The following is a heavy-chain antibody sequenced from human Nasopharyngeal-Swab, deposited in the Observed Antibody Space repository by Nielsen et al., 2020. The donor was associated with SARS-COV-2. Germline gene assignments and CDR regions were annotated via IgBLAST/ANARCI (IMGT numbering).Heavy chain of an antibody. CDR2: ISSSSSYI. J-gene: IGHJ4*02. D-gene: IGHD3-22*01. CDR1: GFTFSTFS. Sequence: GESLKISCAASGFTFSTFSMTWVRQAPGRGLEWVSSISSSSSYIFYADSVKGRFTFSRDDANNLLNLQMNSLRAEDTAVYYCARGLFPVDYLGQGTLVTVSS. CDR3: ARGLFPVDY. V-gene: IGHV3-21*01.